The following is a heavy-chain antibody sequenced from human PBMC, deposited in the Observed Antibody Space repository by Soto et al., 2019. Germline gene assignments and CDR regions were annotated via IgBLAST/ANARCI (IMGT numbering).Heavy chain of an antibody. J-gene: IGHJ4*02. CDR3: AKDGRLAGVTRSELDLDY. D-gene: IGHD1-26*01. V-gene: IGHV3-23*01. Sequence: GGSLRLSCAASGFTFSNYAMYWVRQAPGKGLEWVPTITASGSSTYDADSVKGRFTISRDNSRDTLYLQMNSLRAEDTAVYYCAKDGRLAGVTRSELDLDYWGQGTLVTVSS. CDR2: ITASGSST. CDR1: GFTFSNYA.